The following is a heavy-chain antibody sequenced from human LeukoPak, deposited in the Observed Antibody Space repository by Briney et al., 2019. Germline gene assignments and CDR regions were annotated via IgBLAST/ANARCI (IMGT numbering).Heavy chain of an antibody. CDR1: GFTFSNYR. CDR2: VSYDGTKK. CDR3: AMLDYGDLISFDF. J-gene: IGHJ4*02. Sequence: GGSLRLSCAASGFTFSNYRMHWLRQTPGKGLEWVAVVSYDGTKKDYAASVKGRFTISRDNSKNTLYLQMNSLRGEDTAVYYCAMLDYGDLISFDFWGQGTLVTVSS. V-gene: IGHV3-30-3*01. D-gene: IGHD4-17*01.